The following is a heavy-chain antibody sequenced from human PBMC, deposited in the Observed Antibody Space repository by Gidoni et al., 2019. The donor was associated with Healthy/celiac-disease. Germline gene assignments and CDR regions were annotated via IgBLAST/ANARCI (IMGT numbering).Heavy chain of an antibody. CDR2: INSDGSST. CDR1: GFTFSSYW. J-gene: IGHJ6*02. V-gene: IGHV3-74*01. D-gene: IGHD2-2*01. Sequence: EVQLVESGGGLVQPGGSLRLSCAASGFTFSSYWMHWVRQAPGKGLVGVSRINSDGSSTSYADSVKGRFTISRDNAKNTLYLQMNSLRAEDTAVYYCAREGVVPAATPYGYYGMDVWGQGTTVTVSS. CDR3: AREGVVPAATPYGYYGMDV.